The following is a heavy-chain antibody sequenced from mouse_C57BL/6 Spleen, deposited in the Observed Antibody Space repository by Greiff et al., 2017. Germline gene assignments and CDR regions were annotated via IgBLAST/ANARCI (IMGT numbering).Heavy chain of an antibody. CDR3: ARWIYGYGVDY. CDR1: GYAFSSSW. D-gene: IGHD2-2*01. J-gene: IGHJ2*01. CDR2: IYPGDGDT. Sequence: QVQLQQSGPELVKPGASVKISCKASGYAFSSSWMNWVKQRPGKGLEWIGRIYPGDGDTNYNGKFKGKATLTADKSSSTAYMQLSSLTSEDSAVYFCARWIYGYGVDYWGQGTTLTVSS. V-gene: IGHV1-82*01.